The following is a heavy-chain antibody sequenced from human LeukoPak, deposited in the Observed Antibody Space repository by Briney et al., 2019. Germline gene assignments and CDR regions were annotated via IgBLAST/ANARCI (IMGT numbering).Heavy chain of an antibody. CDR2: INPNSGGT. Sequence: ASVKVSCKASGSTFTGYYMHWVRQAPGQGLEWMGRINPNSGGTNYAQKFQDRVTMTRDTSISTTYMELSRLRSDDTAVYYCARLSIIAAATIGWGQGTLVTVSS. V-gene: IGHV1-2*06. D-gene: IGHD1-26*01. CDR1: GSTFTGYY. CDR3: ARLSIIAAATIG. J-gene: IGHJ4*02.